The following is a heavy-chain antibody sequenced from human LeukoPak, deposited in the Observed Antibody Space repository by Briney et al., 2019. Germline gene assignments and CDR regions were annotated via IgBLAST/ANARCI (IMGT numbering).Heavy chain of an antibody. CDR1: GFTFSNYW. V-gene: IGHV3-21*01. Sequence: GGSLRLSCAASGFTFSNYWMSWVRQAPGKGLEWVSSISSTSSTMYYADSLKGRFAISRDNAGNSLYLQMNSLRPEDTAVYYCARGRYRLAAADFDCWGLGTLVSVSS. CDR2: ISSTSSTM. CDR3: ARGRYRLAAADFDC. J-gene: IGHJ4*02. D-gene: IGHD6-13*01.